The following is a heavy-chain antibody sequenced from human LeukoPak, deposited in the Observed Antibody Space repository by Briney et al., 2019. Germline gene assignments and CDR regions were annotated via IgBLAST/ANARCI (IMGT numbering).Heavy chain of an antibody. CDR3: AKDRRGP. J-gene: IGHJ5*02. CDR1: GFTFSSYG. Sequence: PGGSLRLSCAASGFTFSSYGMHWVRQAPGKGLEWVAFIRYEGSNKYYADSVKGRFTISRDNSKNTLYLQMNSLRAEDAAVYYCAKDRRGPWGQGTLVTVSS. V-gene: IGHV3-30*02. D-gene: IGHD3-10*01. CDR2: IRYEGSNK.